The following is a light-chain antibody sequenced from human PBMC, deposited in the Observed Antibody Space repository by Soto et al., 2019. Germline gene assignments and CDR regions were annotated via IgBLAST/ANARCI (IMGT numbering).Light chain of an antibody. CDR2: WAS. CDR3: QQYYSNPELT. V-gene: IGKV4-1*01. J-gene: IGKJ4*01. CDR1: QSLLYTSNNKNY. Sequence: VMTQSPDSLAVSLGERATINCKSSQSLLYTSNNKNYLAWFQQKPGQPPRLLIYWASTRESGVPDRFSGSGSGTDFTLTISSLQSEDVAVYYCQQYYSNPELTFGGGTKVDIK.